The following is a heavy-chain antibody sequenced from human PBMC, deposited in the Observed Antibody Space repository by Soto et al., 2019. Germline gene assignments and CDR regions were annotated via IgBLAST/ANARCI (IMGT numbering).Heavy chain of an antibody. D-gene: IGHD1-1*01. Sequence: KTSETLSLTCTVSGDSINGYFWSWTRQPAGKGLEWIGRIYTNGGTNYNPSLKSRVAMSIDASKNQLSLMLTSVTAADTALYYCARLGGLTEFSGPWYKFEQWGRGILVTVSS. CDR2: IYTNGGT. J-gene: IGHJ4*02. CDR3: ARLGGLTEFSGPWYKFEQ. V-gene: IGHV4-4*07. CDR1: GDSINGYF.